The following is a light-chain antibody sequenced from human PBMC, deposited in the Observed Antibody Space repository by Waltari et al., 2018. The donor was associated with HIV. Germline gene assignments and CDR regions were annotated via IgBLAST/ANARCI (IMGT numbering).Light chain of an antibody. Sequence: DIQMTQSPSSLSASVGDRVTITCRASQGINNYLVWFQQKPGRAPRSLIYKASSVESGVPSRFSGSGSGTEFTLSISSLQPDDFATYYCQQYNTYSFIFGPGTKVDIK. CDR1: QGINNY. CDR2: KAS. CDR3: QQYNTYSFI. J-gene: IGKJ3*01. V-gene: IGKV1-16*01.